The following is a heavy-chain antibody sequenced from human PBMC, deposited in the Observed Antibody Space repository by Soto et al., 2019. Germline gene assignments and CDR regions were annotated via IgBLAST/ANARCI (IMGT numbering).Heavy chain of an antibody. J-gene: IGHJ6*02. D-gene: IGHD6-6*01. V-gene: IGHV1-3*01. Sequence: QVQLVQPGAEVKKPGASVKVSCKASGYTFTSYAMHWVRQAPGQRLEWMGWINAGNGNTKYSQKFQGRVTITRDTSASTAYMELSSLSSEDTAVYYCARVLVSSSSIYYYGMDVWGQGTTVTVSS. CDR3: ARVLVSSSSIYYYGMDV. CDR1: GYTFTSYA. CDR2: INAGNGNT.